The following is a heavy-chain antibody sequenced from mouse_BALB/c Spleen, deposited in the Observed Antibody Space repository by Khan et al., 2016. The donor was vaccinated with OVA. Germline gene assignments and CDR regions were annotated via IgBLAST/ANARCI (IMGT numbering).Heavy chain of an antibody. Sequence: QVRLQQSGSELVKPGASVKMSCKASGYTFTDYVISWVKQRTGQGLEWIGEIYPGSGSTYYNKKFKGRATLTADKSSNTAYMQLSSLTSEDSAVYFCARFHYGSKGDYFDYWGQGTTLTVSS. D-gene: IGHD1-1*01. V-gene: IGHV1-81*01. CDR1: GYTFTDYV. CDR2: IYPGSGST. J-gene: IGHJ2*01. CDR3: ARFHYGSKGDYFDY.